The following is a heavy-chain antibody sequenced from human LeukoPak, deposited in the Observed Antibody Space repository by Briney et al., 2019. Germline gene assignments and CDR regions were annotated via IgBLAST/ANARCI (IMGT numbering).Heavy chain of an antibody. CDR2: IKQDGSEI. Sequence: PGGSLRLSCAASGFTVSPHWMSWVRQPPGEGLEWVAMIKQDGSEIYYVDSVKGRFTISRDNAENPLYLQMYSLRGDGTALYYCATLDTAMVMGGAYWGQATLVT. V-gene: IGHV3-7*01. CDR3: ATLDTAMVMGGAY. J-gene: IGHJ4*01. D-gene: IGHD5-18*01. CDR1: GFTVSPHW.